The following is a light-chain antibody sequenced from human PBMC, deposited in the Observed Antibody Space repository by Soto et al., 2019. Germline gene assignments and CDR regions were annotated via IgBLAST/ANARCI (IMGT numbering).Light chain of an antibody. CDR2: GAS. CDR1: QSVSNN. Sequence: EIVMTQSPATLSVAPGERATPSCRASQSVSNNLAWYQQKPGQAPRLLIYGASTRATGIPARFSGSGSGTEFTLTISSLQSEDFAVYYCQQYNNWPRTFGQGTKVDIK. J-gene: IGKJ1*01. V-gene: IGKV3D-15*01. CDR3: QQYNNWPRT.